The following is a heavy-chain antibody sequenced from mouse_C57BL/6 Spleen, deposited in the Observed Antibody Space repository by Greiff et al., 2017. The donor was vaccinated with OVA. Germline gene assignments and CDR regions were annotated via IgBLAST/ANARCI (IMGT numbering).Heavy chain of an antibody. V-gene: IGHV5-17*01. J-gene: IGHJ4*01. D-gene: IGHD1-1*01. CDR3: ARIYYYGSSYVEYAMDY. CDR2: ISSGSSTI. CDR1: GFTFSDYG. Sequence: EVQLVESGGGLVKPGGSLKLSCAASGFTFSDYGMHWVRQAPEKGLEWVAYISSGSSTIYYADTVKGRLTISRDNAKNTLFLQMTSLRSEDTAMYYCARIYYYGSSYVEYAMDYWGQGTSVTVSS.